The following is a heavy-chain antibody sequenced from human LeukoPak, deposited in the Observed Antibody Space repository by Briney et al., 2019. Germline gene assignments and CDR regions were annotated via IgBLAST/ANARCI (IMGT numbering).Heavy chain of an antibody. CDR2: ISPYNGNT. CDR1: GYTFNTYG. D-gene: IGHD3-22*01. V-gene: IGHV1-18*01. CDR3: ARGPHERSGYPDD. Sequence: ASVKVSCKPYGYTFNTYGITWVRQTPGQGLEWMGWISPYNGNTNYAQKFQGRVTMTTDTSTSTAYMELRSLRSDDTAVYYCARGPHERSGYPDDWGQGTLVTVSS. J-gene: IGHJ4*02.